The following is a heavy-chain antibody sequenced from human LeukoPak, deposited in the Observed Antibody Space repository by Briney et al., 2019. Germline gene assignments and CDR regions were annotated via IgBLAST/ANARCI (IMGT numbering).Heavy chain of an antibody. D-gene: IGHD3-9*01. Sequence: SVKVSCKASGYTFTSYYMHWVRQAPGQGLEWMGGIIPIFGTANYAQKFQGRVTITADESTSTAYMELSSLRSEDTAVYYCARGDRYFDWLLSQSYYYYYGMDVWGQGTTVTVSS. V-gene: IGHV1-69*13. CDR3: ARGDRYFDWLLSQSYYYYYGMDV. CDR1: GYTFTSYY. J-gene: IGHJ6*02. CDR2: IIPIFGTA.